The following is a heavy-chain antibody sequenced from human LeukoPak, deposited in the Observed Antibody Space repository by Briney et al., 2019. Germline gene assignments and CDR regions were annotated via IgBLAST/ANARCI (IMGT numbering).Heavy chain of an antibody. CDR2: IWYDGSNK. CDR1: GFTFSSYG. J-gene: IGHJ4*02. CDR3: AKENRGYSYGHPDY. D-gene: IGHD5-18*01. V-gene: IGHV3-33*06. Sequence: GGSLRLSCAASGFTFSSYGMHWVRQAPGKGLEWVAVIWYDGSNKYYADSVKGRFTISRDNSKNTLYLQMNSLRAEDTAVYYCAKENRGYSYGHPDYWGQGTLVTVSS.